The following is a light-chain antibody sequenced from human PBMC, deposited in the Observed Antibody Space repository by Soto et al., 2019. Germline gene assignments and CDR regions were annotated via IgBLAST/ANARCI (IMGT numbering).Light chain of an antibody. CDR2: SNN. CDR3: AAWDDSLNGYV. V-gene: IGLV1-44*01. Sequence: QSALSQPPSASGTPGQRVTISCSGSSYNIGSNTVNWYQQLPGTAPKLLIYSNNQRPSGVPDRFSGSKSGTSASLAISGLQSEDEADYYCAAWDDSLNGYVLGTGTKVTVL. CDR1: SYNIGSNT. J-gene: IGLJ1*01.